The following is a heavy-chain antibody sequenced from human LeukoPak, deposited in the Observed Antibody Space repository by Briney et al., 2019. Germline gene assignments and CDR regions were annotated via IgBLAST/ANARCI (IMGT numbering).Heavy chain of an antibody. J-gene: IGHJ5*02. V-gene: IGHV3-23*01. CDR1: GFTFSSYS. CDR2: ISGSGGST. D-gene: IGHD6-19*01. Sequence: GGSLRLSRAASGFTFSSYSMSWVRPAPGKGLAWVSAISGSGGSTYYAASVKGRFTISRGNSKNTLYLQMNSLRAEDTAVYYCAKGRHSSGDWFDPWGQGTLVTVSS. CDR3: AKGRHSSGDWFDP.